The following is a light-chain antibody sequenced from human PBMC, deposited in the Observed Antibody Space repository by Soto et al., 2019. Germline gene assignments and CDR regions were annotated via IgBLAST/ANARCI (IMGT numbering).Light chain of an antibody. CDR2: DAS. J-gene: IGKJ5*01. CDR1: QSVSSY. V-gene: IGKV3-15*01. CDR3: QQCNRSPLT. Sequence: EIGMTQSPSRRSVCRAKRGSLSSRASQSVSSYLAWYQQKPGQAPKLLIYDASSWETGVPARFSGSGSGTDFTLTISSLQPEDFATYYCQQCNRSPLTFGQGTRLEI.